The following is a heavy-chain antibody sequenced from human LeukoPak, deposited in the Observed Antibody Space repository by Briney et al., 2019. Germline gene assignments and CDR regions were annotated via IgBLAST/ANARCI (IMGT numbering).Heavy chain of an antibody. CDR3: ARGGTGNLYYYYYMDV. J-gene: IGHJ6*03. D-gene: IGHD1-1*01. CDR1: GYSISSGYY. Sequence: PSETLSLTCTVSGYSISSGYYWARIRQPPGKGLEWIGYIYTSGSTNYNPSLKSRVTISVDTSKNQFSLKLSSVTAADTAVYYCARGGTGNLYYYYYMDVWGKGTTVTVSS. CDR2: IYTSGST. V-gene: IGHV4-38-2*02.